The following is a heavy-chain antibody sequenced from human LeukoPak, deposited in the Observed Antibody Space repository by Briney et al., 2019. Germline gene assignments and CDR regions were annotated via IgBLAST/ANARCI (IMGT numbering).Heavy chain of an antibody. CDR2: ISSNGGST. J-gene: IGHJ4*02. CDR3: ARGGYYDFWSGTFDY. Sequence: GGSLRLSCAASGFTFSSYAMHWVRQAPGKGLEYVSRISSNGGSTYYANSVKGRFTISRDNSKNTLYIQMGSLRDADMAVYYCARGGYYDFWSGTFDYWGQGTLVTVSS. V-gene: IGHV3-64*01. CDR1: GFTFSSYA. D-gene: IGHD3-3*01.